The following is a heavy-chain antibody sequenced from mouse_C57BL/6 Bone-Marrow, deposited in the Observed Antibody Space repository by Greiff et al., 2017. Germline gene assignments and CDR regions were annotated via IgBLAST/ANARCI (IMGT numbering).Heavy chain of an antibody. J-gene: IGHJ4*01. D-gene: IGHD2-3*01. CDR2: ISNLAYSI. CDR1: GFTFSDYG. CDR3: ARHAVYDGYYAYYAMDY. Sequence: EVKLMESGGGLVQPGGSLQLSCAASGFTFSDYGMAWVRQAPRKGPEWVAFISNLAYSIYYADTVTGRFTISRENAKNTLYLEMSSLRSEDTAMYYCARHAVYDGYYAYYAMDYWGQGTSVTVSS. V-gene: IGHV5-15*01.